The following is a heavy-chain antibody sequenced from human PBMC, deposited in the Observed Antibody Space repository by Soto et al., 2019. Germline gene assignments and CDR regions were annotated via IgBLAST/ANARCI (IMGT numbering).Heavy chain of an antibody. D-gene: IGHD4-17*01. V-gene: IGHV2-5*02. CDR3: AHRLSGVYGDYVGNLFNAFDI. CDR2: ICWDDDK. CDR1: GFSLSTSGVG. J-gene: IGHJ3*02. Sequence: QITLKESGPTMVKPTQTLTLTCTFSGFSLSTSGVGVGWIRQPPGKDLEWLALICWDDDKRYSPSLNSRLTITKDTSKNQVVLTMTNMDPVDTATYYCAHRLSGVYGDYVGNLFNAFDIWGQGTMVTVSS.